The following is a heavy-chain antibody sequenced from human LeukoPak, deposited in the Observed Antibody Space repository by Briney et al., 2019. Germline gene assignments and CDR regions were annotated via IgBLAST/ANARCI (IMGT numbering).Heavy chain of an antibody. J-gene: IGHJ4*02. V-gene: IGHV3-23*01. Sequence: HPGGSLRLSCAASGFTFSNFVMYWVRQAPGKGLEWVSGVNGGGGTKYYTDSVKGRFTISRDNSKNTLYLQMNSLRAEDTAIYYCAKFYDISTGYFDCWGQGTLVTVSS. CDR2: VNGGGGTK. D-gene: IGHD3-9*01. CDR1: GFTFSNFV. CDR3: AKFYDISTGYFDC.